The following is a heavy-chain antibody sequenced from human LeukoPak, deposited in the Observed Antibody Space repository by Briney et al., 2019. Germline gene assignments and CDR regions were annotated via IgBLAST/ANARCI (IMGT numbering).Heavy chain of an antibody. Sequence: GASVKVSCKASGYTFTSYGISWVRQAPGQGLEWMGWISAYNGNTNYAQKLQGRVTMTTDTSTSTAYMELRSLRSDDTAVYYCARDSGYSGSYWGNYFDYWGQGTLVTVSS. D-gene: IGHD1-26*01. V-gene: IGHV1-18*01. CDR2: ISAYNGNT. CDR3: ARDSGYSGSYWGNYFDY. J-gene: IGHJ4*02. CDR1: GYTFTSYG.